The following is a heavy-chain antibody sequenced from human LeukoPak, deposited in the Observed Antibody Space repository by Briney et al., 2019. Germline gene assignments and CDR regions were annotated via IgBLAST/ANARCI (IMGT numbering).Heavy chain of an antibody. CDR1: GGSISSGGYY. CDR3: ARDNSSGQTGYFDY. CDR2: IYYSGST. D-gene: IGHD3-22*01. Sequence: SETLSLTCTVSGGSISSGGYYWSWIRQHPGKGLEWIGYIYYSGSTYYNPSLKSRVTISVDTSKNQFSLKLSSVTAADTAVYYCARDNSSGQTGYFDYWGQGTLVTVSS. J-gene: IGHJ4*02. V-gene: IGHV4-31*03.